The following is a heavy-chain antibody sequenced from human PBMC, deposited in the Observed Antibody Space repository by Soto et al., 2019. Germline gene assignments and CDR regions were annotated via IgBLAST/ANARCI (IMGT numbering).Heavy chain of an antibody. CDR3: TRRRDWTAMDPLDY. J-gene: IGHJ4*02. Sequence: EVQLVESGGGLVQPGGSLKLSCAASGFTFSDSAMHWVRQASGKGLEWVGRIRNKVNTYATAYAASVKGRFTISRDDSMNTTYLQMNSLKTADTAVYYCTRRRDWTAMDPLDYWGQGTLVTVSS. V-gene: IGHV3-73*02. CDR2: IRNKVNTYAT. CDR1: GFTFSDSA. D-gene: IGHD5-18*01.